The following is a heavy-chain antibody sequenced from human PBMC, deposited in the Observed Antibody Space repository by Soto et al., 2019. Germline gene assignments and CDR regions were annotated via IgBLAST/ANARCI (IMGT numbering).Heavy chain of an antibody. D-gene: IGHD2-21*02. V-gene: IGHV4-4*02. CDR3: ARADMTDHHPCDY. J-gene: IGHJ4*02. Sequence: QVQLQESAPGLVKPSGTLSLTSAVSSASISSNHWWSWVRQPPGKGLEWNGEIHHTGGTNDNPSLKSRVTIALDKPKKQFSLELTSVTAADTAIYYCARADMTDHHPCDYWGQGILVTVSS. CDR1: SASISSNHW. CDR2: IHHTGGT.